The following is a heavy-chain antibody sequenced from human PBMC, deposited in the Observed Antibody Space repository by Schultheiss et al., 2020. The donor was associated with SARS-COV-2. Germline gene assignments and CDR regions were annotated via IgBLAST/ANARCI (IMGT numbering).Heavy chain of an antibody. CDR3: VSDLIAVEPSGRQNYNMDV. CDR1: GFTFSGHA. V-gene: IGHV3-21*01. D-gene: IGHD2-2*01. J-gene: IGHJ6*03. CDR2: ISSRGTYI. Sequence: GGSLRLSCAASGFTFSGHAMNWVRQAPGKGLEWVSSISSRGTYIYYADSVKGRFTISRDNAQNSLYLQMNSLRDEDTAVYYCVSDLIAVEPSGRQNYNMDVWGKGTTVTVSS.